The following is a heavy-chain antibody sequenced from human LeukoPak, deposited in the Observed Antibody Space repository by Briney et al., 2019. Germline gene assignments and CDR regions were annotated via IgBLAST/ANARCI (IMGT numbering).Heavy chain of an antibody. D-gene: IGHD3-16*01. Sequence: GGSLRLSCAASGFTFKSYWMSWVRQAPGKGLEWVANIKQDESEKYYVDSVKGRFTISRDNANTSLYLQMNSLRAEDTAVYYCARDQGEEFDFWGQGTLVTVSS. CDR1: GFTFKSYW. V-gene: IGHV3-7*01. J-gene: IGHJ4*02. CDR3: ARDQGEEFDF. CDR2: IKQDESEK.